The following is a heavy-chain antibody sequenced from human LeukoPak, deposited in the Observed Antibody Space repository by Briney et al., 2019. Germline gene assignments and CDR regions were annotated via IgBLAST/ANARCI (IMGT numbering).Heavy chain of an antibody. CDR3: ARTRLDYYGSGSYYNLIDNYYFMDV. CDR2: INWNGGST. CDR1: GFTFDDYG. J-gene: IGHJ6*03. D-gene: IGHD3-10*01. V-gene: IGHV3-20*04. Sequence: GGSLRLSCAASGFTFDDYGMTWVRQVPGKGLEWVSGINWNGGSTGYADSVKGRFTISRDNAKSSLYLQMDSLRAEDTALYYCARTRLDYYGSGSYYNLIDNYYFMDVWGKGTTVTISS.